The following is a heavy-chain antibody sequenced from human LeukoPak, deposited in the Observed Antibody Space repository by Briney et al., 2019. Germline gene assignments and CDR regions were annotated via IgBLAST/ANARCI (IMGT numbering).Heavy chain of an antibody. CDR3: ARHSPVWWLRPNWFDP. D-gene: IGHD5-12*01. V-gene: IGHV4-34*01. J-gene: IGHJ5*02. CDR2: INHSGST. CDR1: GGPFSGYY. Sequence: SETLSLTCAVYGGPFSGYYWSWIRQPPGKGLEWIGEINHSGSTNYNPSLKSRVTISVDTSKNQFSLKLSSVTAADTAVYYCARHSPVWWLRPNWFDPWGQGTLVTVSS.